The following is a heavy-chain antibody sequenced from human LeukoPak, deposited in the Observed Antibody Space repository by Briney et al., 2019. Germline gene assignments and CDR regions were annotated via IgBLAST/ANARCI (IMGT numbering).Heavy chain of an antibody. Sequence: ASVKVSCKASGYTFTGYYMHWVRQAPGQGLEWMGRINPNSGGTNYAQKFQGRVTMTRDTSISTAYMELSRLRSDDTAVYYCARARPRYCSGTSCYSDWFDPWGQGTLVTVSS. D-gene: IGHD2-2*01. CDR3: ARARPRYCSGTSCYSDWFDP. V-gene: IGHV1-2*06. CDR1: GYTFTGYY. CDR2: INPNSGGT. J-gene: IGHJ5*02.